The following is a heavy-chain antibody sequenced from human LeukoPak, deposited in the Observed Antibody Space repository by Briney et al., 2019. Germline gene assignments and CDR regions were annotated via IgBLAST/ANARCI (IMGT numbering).Heavy chain of an antibody. J-gene: IGHJ4*02. CDR3: ATFPTTKIDY. Sequence: GGSLRLSCAASGFTFSTYGMHWVRQAPGKGLEWVANIKQDGSEEYYVDSVKGRFTISRDNAQNSLYLQMNSLRVEDTAMYYCATFPTTKIDYWGQGTLVTVSS. CDR2: IKQDGSEE. CDR1: GFTFSTYG. V-gene: IGHV3-7*03. D-gene: IGHD1-26*01.